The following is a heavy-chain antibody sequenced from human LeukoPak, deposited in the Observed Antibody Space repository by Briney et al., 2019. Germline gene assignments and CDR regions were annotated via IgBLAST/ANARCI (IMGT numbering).Heavy chain of an antibody. CDR1: GGSISSGSYY. V-gene: IGHV4-61*01. Sequence: SETLSLTCTVSGGSISSGSYYWSWIRQPPGKGLEWIGDVYYSGTTKYNPSLKSGVAISVDTSKNQFSLELASVSPAHTAVDYCALLVVRGAIYYFDLWGRGALVTVSS. D-gene: IGHD3-10*01. J-gene: IGHJ2*01. CDR3: ALLVVRGAIYYFDL. CDR2: VYYSGTT.